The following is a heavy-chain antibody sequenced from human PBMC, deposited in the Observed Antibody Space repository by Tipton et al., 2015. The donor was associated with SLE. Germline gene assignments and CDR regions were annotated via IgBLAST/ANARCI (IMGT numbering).Heavy chain of an antibody. CDR2: IYYSGST. CDR3: ARGGNGMVATRGFDY. J-gene: IGHJ4*02. V-gene: IGHV4-59*11. CDR1: GGSISSHY. Sequence: TLSLTCTVSGGSISSHYWSWIRQPPGKGLEWIGYIYYSGSTNYNPSLKSRVTISVDKSKNQFSLKLSSVTAADTAVYYCARGGNGMVATRGFDYWGQGTLVTVPS. D-gene: IGHD5-12*01.